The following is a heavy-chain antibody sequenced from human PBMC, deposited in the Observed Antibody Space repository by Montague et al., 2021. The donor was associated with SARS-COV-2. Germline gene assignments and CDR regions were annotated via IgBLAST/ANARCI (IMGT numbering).Heavy chain of an antibody. V-gene: IGHV4-59*08. CDR2: IFKNGDI. D-gene: IGHD3-16*01. J-gene: IGHJ6*02. Sequence: SETLSLTCTVSGGSITNDDWSWIRQPPGKGLEWIVNIFKNGDIDYNPSLRSQVIISVDTSKSQFSLKVTSVAAADTAAYYCARYYERSLDVWGQGTTVTVSS. CDR1: GGSITNDD. CDR3: ARYYERSLDV.